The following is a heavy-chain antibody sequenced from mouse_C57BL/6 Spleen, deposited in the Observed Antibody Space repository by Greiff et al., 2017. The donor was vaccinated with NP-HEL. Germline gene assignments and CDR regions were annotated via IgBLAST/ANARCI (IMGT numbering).Heavy chain of an antibody. CDR3: ARPDYYGSSPFDY. CDR1: GFTFSSYA. V-gene: IGHV5-4*03. CDR2: ISDGGSYT. D-gene: IGHD1-1*01. J-gene: IGHJ2*01. Sequence: EVKLMESGGGLVKPGGSLKLSCAASGFTFSSYAMSWVRQTPEKRLEWVATISDGGSYTYYPDNVKGRFTISRDNAKNNLYLQMSHLKSEDTAMYYCARPDYYGSSPFDYWGQGTTLTVSS.